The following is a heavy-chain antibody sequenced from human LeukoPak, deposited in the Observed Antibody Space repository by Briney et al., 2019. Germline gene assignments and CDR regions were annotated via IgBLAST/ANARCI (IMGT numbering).Heavy chain of an antibody. Sequence: ASVKVSCKVSGGTFSSYAISWVRQAPGQGLEWMGIINPSGGSTSYAQKFQGRVTMTRDTSTSTVYMELSSLRSKDTAVYYCARAEYRSIAARPDSLGGYWGQGTLVTVSS. CDR2: INPSGGST. V-gene: IGHV1-46*01. CDR3: ARAEYRSIAARPDSLGGY. D-gene: IGHD6-6*01. J-gene: IGHJ4*02. CDR1: GGTFSSYA.